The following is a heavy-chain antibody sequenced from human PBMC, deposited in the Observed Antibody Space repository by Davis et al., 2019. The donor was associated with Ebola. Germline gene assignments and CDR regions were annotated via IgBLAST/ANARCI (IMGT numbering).Heavy chain of an antibody. CDR2: ISGSGGST. J-gene: IGHJ6*02. V-gene: IGHV3-23*01. CDR1: GFTFSSYA. D-gene: IGHD3-10*01. Sequence: GESLKISCAASGFTFSSYAMSWVRQAPGKGLEWVSAISGSGGSTYYADSVKGRFTISRDNSKNTLYLQMNSLRAEDTAVYYCARDSFGELYYGMDVWGQGTTVTVSS. CDR3: ARDSFGELYYGMDV.